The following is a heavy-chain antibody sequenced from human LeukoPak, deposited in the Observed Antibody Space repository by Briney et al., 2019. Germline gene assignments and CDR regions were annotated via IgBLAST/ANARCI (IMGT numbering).Heavy chain of an antibody. CDR3: AREVADHYYYYGMDV. CDR2: IYRGGTT. V-gene: IGHV3-53*05. Sequence: GGSLRLSCAASGFTVSSNYMSWVRQAPGKGLEWVSVIYRGGTTYYADSVKGRFTISRDNSKNTLYLQMNSLRAEDTAVYYCAREVADHYYYYGMDVWGQGTTVTVSS. D-gene: IGHD6-19*01. CDR1: GFTVSSNY. J-gene: IGHJ6*02.